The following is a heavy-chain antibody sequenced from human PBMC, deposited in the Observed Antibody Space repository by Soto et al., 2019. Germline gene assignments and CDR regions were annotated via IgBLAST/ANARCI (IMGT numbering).Heavy chain of an antibody. CDR2: IYHSGST. CDR3: AREKYYYDSSGYYFFHWFDP. Sequence: PSETLSLTCTVSGGSISSYYWSWIRQPPGKGLEWIGYIYHSGSTNYNPSLKSRVTISVDTSKNQFSLKLSSVTAADTAVYYCAREKYYYDSSGYYFFHWFDPWGQGTLVTVSS. V-gene: IGHV4-59*01. D-gene: IGHD3-22*01. CDR1: GGSISSYY. J-gene: IGHJ5*02.